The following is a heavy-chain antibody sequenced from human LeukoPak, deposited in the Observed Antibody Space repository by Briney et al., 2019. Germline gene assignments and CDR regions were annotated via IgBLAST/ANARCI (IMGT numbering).Heavy chain of an antibody. J-gene: IGHJ5*02. V-gene: IGHV1-69*05. CDR1: GGTFNNSA. Sequence: SVKVSCKTSGGTFNNSAISWVRQAPGQGLEWLGGIIPLFGTAGYAQKFQGRVTITKDESTRTVYLELTSLTSDDTALYYCARDVHGDYGSGWFDPWGQGTLVSLSS. D-gene: IGHD4-17*01. CDR3: ARDVHGDYGSGWFDP. CDR2: IIPLFGTA.